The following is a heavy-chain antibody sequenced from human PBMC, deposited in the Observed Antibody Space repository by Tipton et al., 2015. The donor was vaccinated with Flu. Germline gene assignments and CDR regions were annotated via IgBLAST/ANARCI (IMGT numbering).Heavy chain of an antibody. CDR3: AREGGGSLDY. Sequence: TLSLTCAVSGYSISSGYYWAWIRQAPGKGLEWLGSMYHSGNTYSNPSLKSRVTISVDTSKNHFSLKLNSVTAADTAVYYYAREGGGSLDYWDQGTLVTVSS. CDR2: MYHSGNT. J-gene: IGHJ4*02. D-gene: IGHD2-15*01. CDR1: GYSISSGYY. V-gene: IGHV4-38-2*02.